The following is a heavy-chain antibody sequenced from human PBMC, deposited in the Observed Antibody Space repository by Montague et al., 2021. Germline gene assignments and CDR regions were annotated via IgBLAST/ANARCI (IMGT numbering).Heavy chain of an antibody. CDR1: GFTFGNYW. V-gene: IGHV3-7*03. CDR2: IKPDGSEQ. CDR3: ARVRERRYYYYGMDV. D-gene: IGHD1-1*01. J-gene: IGHJ6*02. Sequence: SLRLSCAASGFTFGNYWMSWVRQVPRKGLEWVANIKPDGSEQYYVDSVKGRFTISRGNAKNSLYLQMNSLRAEDKALYYCARVRERRYYYYGMDVWGQGTTVTVSS.